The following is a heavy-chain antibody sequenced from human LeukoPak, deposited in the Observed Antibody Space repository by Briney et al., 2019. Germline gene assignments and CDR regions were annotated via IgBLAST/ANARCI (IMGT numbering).Heavy chain of an antibody. D-gene: IGHD3-22*01. Sequence: GGSLRLSCAASGFTVSDYSMAWVRQAPGKGLEWVSAITGDGTTTYYADSVRGRFTISRDNSKNTLYLQMKGLGAEDTAIYYCAKAYGTNGYYQLPIDFWGQGTLVTVSS. CDR1: GFTVSDYS. CDR2: ITGDGTTT. CDR3: AKAYGTNGYYQLPIDF. J-gene: IGHJ4*02. V-gene: IGHV3-23*01.